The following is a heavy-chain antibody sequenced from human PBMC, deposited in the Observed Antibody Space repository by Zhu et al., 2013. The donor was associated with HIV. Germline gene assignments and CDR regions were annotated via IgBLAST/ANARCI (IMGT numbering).Heavy chain of an antibody. CDR3: ARDNWNDGYALNYFDY. CDR2: IIPIFGTA. CDR1: GGTFSSYA. V-gene: IGHV1-69*06. J-gene: IGHJ4*02. Sequence: QVQLVQSGAEVKKPGSSVKVSCKASGGTFSSYAISWVRQAPGQGLEWMGGIIPIFGTANYAQKFQGRVTITADKSTSTAYMELSSLRSEDTAVYYCARDNWNDGYALNYFDYWGQGTLVTVSS. D-gene: IGHD1-20*01.